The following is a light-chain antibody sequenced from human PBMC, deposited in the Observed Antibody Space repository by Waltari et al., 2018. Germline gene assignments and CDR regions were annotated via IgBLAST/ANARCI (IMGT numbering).Light chain of an antibody. CDR3: QQSYNNART. Sequence: DIQMTQSPSSLSASVGDRVTITCRASQSVITYLNWYQQDPGKAPKLLIYAASSLQSGVPSRFSGSGAGTDFTLTISHLQPGDFATYYCQQSYNNARTFGPGTKVNIK. CDR2: AAS. V-gene: IGKV1-39*01. J-gene: IGKJ3*01. CDR1: QSVITY.